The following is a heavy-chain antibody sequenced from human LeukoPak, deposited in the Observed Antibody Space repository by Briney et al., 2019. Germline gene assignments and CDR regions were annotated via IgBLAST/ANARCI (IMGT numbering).Heavy chain of an antibody. D-gene: IGHD2-2*01. V-gene: IGHV4-4*07. CDR1: GGSISSYY. Sequence: SETLSLTCTVSGGSISSYYWSWIRQPAGKGLEWIGRIYTSGSTNYNPSLKSRVTMSVDTSKNQFSLKLSSVTAADTAVYYCVRVSHADYYYYMDVWGKGTTVTVSS. CDR3: VRVSHADYYYYMDV. J-gene: IGHJ6*03. CDR2: IYTSGST.